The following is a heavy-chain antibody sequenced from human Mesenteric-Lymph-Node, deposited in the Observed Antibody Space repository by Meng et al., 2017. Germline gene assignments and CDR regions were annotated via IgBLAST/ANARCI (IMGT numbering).Heavy chain of an antibody. CDR1: GGSISSYY. J-gene: IGHJ4*02. CDR3: ARGAPPASMVTYDY. V-gene: IGHV4-59*01. CDR2: IYYSGST. Sequence: ESLKISCTVSGGSISSYYWSWIRQPPGKGLEWIGYIYYSGSTNYNPSLKSRVTISVDTSKNQFSLKLSSVTAADTAVYYCARGAPPASMVTYDYWGQGTLVTVSS. D-gene: IGHD2-21*02.